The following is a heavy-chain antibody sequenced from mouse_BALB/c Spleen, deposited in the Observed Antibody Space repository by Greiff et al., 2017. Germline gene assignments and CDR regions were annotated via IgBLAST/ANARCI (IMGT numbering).Heavy chain of an antibody. D-gene: IGHD4-1*01. CDR2: INPSSGYT. Sequence: VQLQQSGAELARPGASVKMSCKASGYTFTSYTMHWVKQRPGQGLEWIGYINPSSGYTNYNQKFKDKATLTADKSSSTAYMQLCSLTSEDSAVYYCARWELGRAWFAYWGQGTLVTVSA. J-gene: IGHJ3*01. CDR1: GYTFTSYT. CDR3: ARWELGRAWFAY. V-gene: IGHV1-4*01.